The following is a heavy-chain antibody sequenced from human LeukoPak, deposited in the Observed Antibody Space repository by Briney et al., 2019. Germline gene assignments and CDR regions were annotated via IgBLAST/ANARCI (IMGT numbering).Heavy chain of an antibody. V-gene: IGHV3-64D*06. Sequence: PGGSLRLSCSASGFTFSAYFMHWVRQAPGKGLEYVSSISSNEYDTYYADSVKGRYTISRDNSKNTLFLQMSSLRAEDTAVYYCVKDLNGTWSFDYWGQGTLVTVSS. CDR2: ISSNEYDT. CDR3: VKDLNGTWSFDY. CDR1: GFTFSAYF. D-gene: IGHD2-8*01. J-gene: IGHJ4*02.